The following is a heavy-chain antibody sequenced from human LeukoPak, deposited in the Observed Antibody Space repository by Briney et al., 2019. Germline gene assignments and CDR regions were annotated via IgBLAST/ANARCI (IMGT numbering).Heavy chain of an antibody. CDR3: AREAVGSHYDY. V-gene: IGHV3-64*01. J-gene: IGHJ4*02. D-gene: IGHD6-13*01. CDR1: GFTSSSFT. CDR2: ISSNGGNT. Sequence: PGGALRLSCAASGFTSSSFTMHCVRQAPGKGLEYVSAISSNGGNTYYANSVKGRFTISRDNSKNTLYLQMGSLRDEDMALYYCAREAVGSHYDYWGQGTLVTVSS.